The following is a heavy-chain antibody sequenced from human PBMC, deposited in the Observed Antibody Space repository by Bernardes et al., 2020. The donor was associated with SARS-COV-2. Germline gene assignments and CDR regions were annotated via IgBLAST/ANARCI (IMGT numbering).Heavy chain of an antibody. CDR1: GFTFSSYW. V-gene: IGHV3-7*01. CDR2: IKQDGSEK. Sequence: VGSLRLSCAASGFTFSSYWMSWVRQAPGKGLEWVANIKQDGSEKYYVDSVKGRFTISRDNAKNSLYLQMNSLRAEDTAVYYCARDGYGSGNYYYYGMDVWGQGTTVTVSS. CDR3: ARDGYGSGNYYYYGMDV. J-gene: IGHJ6*02. D-gene: IGHD3-10*01.